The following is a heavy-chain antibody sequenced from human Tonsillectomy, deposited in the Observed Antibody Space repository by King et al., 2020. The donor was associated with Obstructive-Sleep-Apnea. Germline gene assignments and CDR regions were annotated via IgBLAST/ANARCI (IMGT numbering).Heavy chain of an antibody. CDR1: GFTFSSYA. CDR2: ISGSGGST. D-gene: IGHD2-2*03. J-gene: IGHJ6*02. CDR3: AKYLLDIVVVPAAIHSYYYYGMDV. V-gene: IGHV3-23*04. Sequence: VQLVESGGGLVQPGGSLRLSCAASGFTFSSYAMSWVRQAPGKGLEWVSAISGSGGSTYYADSVKGRFTISRDNSKNTLYLQMNSLRAEDTAVYYCAKYLLDIVVVPAAIHSYYYYGMDVWGQGTTVTVSS.